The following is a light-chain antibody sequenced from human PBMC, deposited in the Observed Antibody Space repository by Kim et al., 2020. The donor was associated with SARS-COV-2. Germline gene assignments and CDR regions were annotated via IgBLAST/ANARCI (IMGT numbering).Light chain of an antibody. CDR3: LLYYGGAQGVV. CDR1: TGAVTSGYY. V-gene: IGLV7-43*01. CDR2: SPN. Sequence: GTVTLTCASRTGAVTSGYYPNWFQQQPGQAPRALIYSPNNRHSWTPARFSGSLLGGKAALTLSGVQPEDEAECYCLLYYGGAQGVVFGGGTQLTVL. J-gene: IGLJ2*01.